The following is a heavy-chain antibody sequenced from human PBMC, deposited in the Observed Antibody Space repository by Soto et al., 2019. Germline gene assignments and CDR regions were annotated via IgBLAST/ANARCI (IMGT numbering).Heavy chain of an antibody. CDR1: GGSINSGGYC. Sequence: QVQLQESGPGLVKPSQTLSLTCTVSGGSINSGGYCWSWIRQHPGKGLDWIGCISYGGSTSYNPSLKSRVTISVDTSKTQFSLKLTSVTAAHTAVYYCSRGILVWGQGALITVSS. J-gene: IGHJ4*02. CDR3: SRGILV. V-gene: IGHV4-31*03. D-gene: IGHD5-18*01. CDR2: ISYGGST.